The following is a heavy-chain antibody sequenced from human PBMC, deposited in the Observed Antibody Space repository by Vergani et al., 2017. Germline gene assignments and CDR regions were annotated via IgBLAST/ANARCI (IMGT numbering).Heavy chain of an antibody. V-gene: IGHV1-2*02. D-gene: IGHD2-2*01. Sequence: QVHLVQSGAEVRKPGTSVKVSCKASGYTFSDYYMHWVRQAPGQGLEWMGWINPNSGGPNYAQKFQGRVTMTRDTSISTAYMELSRLRSDDTAVYSCARDLSAVPDVNWFDPWGQGTLVTVSS. CDR1: GYTFSDYY. CDR2: INPNSGGP. CDR3: ARDLSAVPDVNWFDP. J-gene: IGHJ5*02.